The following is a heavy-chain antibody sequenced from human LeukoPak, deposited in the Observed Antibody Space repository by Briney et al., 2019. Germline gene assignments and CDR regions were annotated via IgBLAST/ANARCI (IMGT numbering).Heavy chain of an antibody. J-gene: IGHJ5*02. V-gene: IGHV3-74*01. CDR3: ARSYDILSAGNWFDP. Sequence: GGSLRLSCAASGFTFSSYWMHWVRRAPGKGLVWVSRINSDGSSTSYADSVKGRFTISRDNAKNTLYLQMNSLRAEDTAVYYCARSYDILSAGNWFDPWGQGTLVTVSS. CDR2: INSDGSST. CDR1: GFTFSSYW. D-gene: IGHD3-9*01.